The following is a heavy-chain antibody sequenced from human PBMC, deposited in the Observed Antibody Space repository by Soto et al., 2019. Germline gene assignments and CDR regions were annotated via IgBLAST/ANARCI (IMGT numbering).Heavy chain of an antibody. CDR3: ARAPVYSSSSPFAY. Sequence: SETLSLTCTVSGGSISSGGYYWSWIRQHPGKGLEWIGHIYYSGSTYYNPSLKSRVTISVDTSKNQFSLKLSSVTAADTAGYYCARAPVYSSSSPFAYWGQGTLVTVSS. V-gene: IGHV4-31*03. CDR1: GGSISSGGYY. D-gene: IGHD6-6*01. CDR2: IYYSGST. J-gene: IGHJ4*02.